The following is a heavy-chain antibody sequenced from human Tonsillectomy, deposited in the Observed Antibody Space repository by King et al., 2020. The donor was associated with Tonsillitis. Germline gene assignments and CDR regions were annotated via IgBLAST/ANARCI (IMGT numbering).Heavy chain of an antibody. D-gene: IGHD3-9*01. Sequence: VQLVQSGGGLVQPGGSLRLSCAASGFTFSSYAMSWVRQAPEKGLEWGSGIIRSGGRTYYADSVTSRFTISRDNSKKTLFLQMNSLRAEDTAVYYCAKLRYFDWPPLDAFDIWGQGTMVTVSS. CDR3: AKLRYFDWPPLDAFDI. J-gene: IGHJ3*02. V-gene: IGHV3-23*04. CDR2: IIRSGGRT. CDR1: GFTFSSYA.